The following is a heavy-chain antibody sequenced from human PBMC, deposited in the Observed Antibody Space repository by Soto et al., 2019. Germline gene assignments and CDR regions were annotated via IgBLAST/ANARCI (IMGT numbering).Heavy chain of an antibody. CDR2: IHPNSGTP. J-gene: IGHJ4*02. V-gene: IGHV1-2*02. CDR3: ARSDDL. Sequence: QVQLVQSGADVKKPGASVKVSCKASGYTFTGYYMHWVRQAPGQGLEWMGWIHPNSGTPYYAQKFQGRVTMTRDTSLGTAYLVLNRLESADTAVYYCARSDDLWGPGTLVTVST. CDR1: GYTFTGYY.